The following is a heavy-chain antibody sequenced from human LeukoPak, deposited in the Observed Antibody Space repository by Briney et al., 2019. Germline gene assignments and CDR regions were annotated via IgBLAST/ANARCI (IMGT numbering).Heavy chain of an antibody. CDR2: VNLQGST. V-gene: IGHV4-4*02. J-gene: IGHJ4*02. CDR3: AREGGPYRPLDY. Sequence: SETLSLTCGVSGGSVTSTNYWTWVRQPPGKGLEWIGEVNLQGSTNYNPSLMGRVVISVDTSENHISLQLTSVTAADTAVYYCAREGGPYRPLDYSGQGTLVTVSS. CDR1: GGSVTSTNY.